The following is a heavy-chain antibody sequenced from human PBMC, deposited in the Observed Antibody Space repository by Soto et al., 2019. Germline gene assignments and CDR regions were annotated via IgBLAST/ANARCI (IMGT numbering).Heavy chain of an antibody. V-gene: IGHV4-31*03. CDR1: GGSIRGGDYY. CDR3: AWLSSLYYNSDYGGYYFDY. Sequence: QVQLQESGPGLVKPSQTLSLTCTVSGGSIRGGDYYWSWIRQHPGKGLEWSGYIFYSGNSFYNLFLKSGVTISVYTSKNQFSLPLSSVTAADTAIYYCAWLSSLYYNSDYGGYYFDYWGQGTLVSVSS. D-gene: IGHD3-10*01. J-gene: IGHJ4*02. CDR2: IFYSGNS.